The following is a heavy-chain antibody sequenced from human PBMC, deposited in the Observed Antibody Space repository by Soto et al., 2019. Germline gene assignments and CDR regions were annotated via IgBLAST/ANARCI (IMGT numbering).Heavy chain of an antibody. Sequence: GESLKISCKGSGYSFTSYWIGWVRQMPGKGLEWMGIIYPGDSDTRYSPSFQGQVTISADKSISTAYLQWSSLKASHTAMYYCARLGGTGDYYYGMDVWGQGTTVTVSS. D-gene: IGHD3-10*01. CDR1: GYSFTSYW. CDR3: ARLGGTGDYYYGMDV. J-gene: IGHJ6*02. CDR2: IYPGDSDT. V-gene: IGHV5-51*01.